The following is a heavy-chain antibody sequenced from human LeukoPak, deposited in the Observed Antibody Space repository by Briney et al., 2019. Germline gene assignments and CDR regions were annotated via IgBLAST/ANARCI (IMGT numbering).Heavy chain of an antibody. V-gene: IGHV4-39*01. J-gene: IGHJ4*02. CDR3: ARHSPYSSGWLYYFDY. D-gene: IGHD6-19*01. Sequence: SETLSLTCTVSGGSISSSSYYWGWLRQPPGQGLEWIGRIYYSGSTYYNPSLKSRVTISVDTSKNQLSLKLSSVTAADTAVYYCARHSPYSSGWLYYFDYWGQGTLVTVSS. CDR2: IYYSGST. CDR1: GGSISSSSYY.